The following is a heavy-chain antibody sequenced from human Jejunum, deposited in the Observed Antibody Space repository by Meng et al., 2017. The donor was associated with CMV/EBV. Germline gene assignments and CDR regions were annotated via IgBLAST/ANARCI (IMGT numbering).Heavy chain of an antibody. D-gene: IGHD2-15*01. Sequence: SGVTFSSYWMHWVRQAPGKGLVWVSRINSDGSSTSYADSVKGRFTISRDNAKNTLYLQMNSLRAEDTAVYYCARLGYTRYYGMDVWGQGTTVTVSS. CDR1: GVTFSSYW. V-gene: IGHV3-74*01. J-gene: IGHJ6*02. CDR2: INSDGSST. CDR3: ARLGYTRYYGMDV.